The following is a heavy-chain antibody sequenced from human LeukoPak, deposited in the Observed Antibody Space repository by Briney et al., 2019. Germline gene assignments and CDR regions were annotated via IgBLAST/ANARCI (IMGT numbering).Heavy chain of an antibody. CDR3: ARARYSSSSVFDY. D-gene: IGHD6-6*01. V-gene: IGHV3-74*01. Sequence: GGSLRLSCAASGFTFSSHWMHWVRQAPGKGLVWVSRINSDGSSTSYADSVKGRFTISRDNAKNTLYLQMNSLRAEDTAVYYCARARYSSSSVFDYWGQGTLVTVSS. CDR1: GFTFSSHW. CDR2: INSDGSST. J-gene: IGHJ4*02.